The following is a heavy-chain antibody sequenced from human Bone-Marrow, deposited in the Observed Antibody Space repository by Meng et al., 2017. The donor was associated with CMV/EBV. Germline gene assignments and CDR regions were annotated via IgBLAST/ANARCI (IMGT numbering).Heavy chain of an antibody. D-gene: IGHD7-27*01. V-gene: IGHV3-21*06. CDR1: GFTFSSYR. Sequence: GFTFSSYRFDWVRQAPGKGLEWVASISRGSRYIYSAESVKGRFTISRDNTKNSLSLQMDSLGAEDTAVYFCARDPLTNWGNGYYFDYWGQGVLVTVSS. CDR2: ISRGSRYI. CDR3: ARDPLTNWGNGYYFDY. J-gene: IGHJ4*02.